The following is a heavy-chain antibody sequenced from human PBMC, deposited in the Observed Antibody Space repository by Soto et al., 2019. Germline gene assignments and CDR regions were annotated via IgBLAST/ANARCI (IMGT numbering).Heavy chain of an antibody. CDR1: GDSVSSNSAA. Sequence: SHTLSLPCAISGDSVSSNSAAWNWIRQSPSRGLEWLGRTYYRSKWYSDYAVSVKNRITISPDTTKNQFSLQLNSVTPEDTAVYYCTIGMDVWGQGTPVTVSS. CDR2: TYYRSKWYS. J-gene: IGHJ6*02. CDR3: TIGMDV. V-gene: IGHV6-1*01.